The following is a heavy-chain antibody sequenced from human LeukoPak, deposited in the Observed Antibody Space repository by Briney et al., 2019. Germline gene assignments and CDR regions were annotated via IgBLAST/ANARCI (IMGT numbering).Heavy chain of an antibody. V-gene: IGHV3-72*01. D-gene: IGHD3-22*01. J-gene: IGHJ4*02. CDR1: GFTFSDHY. CDR3: AIDLLVGGSGYHY. Sequence: QPGGSLRLSCAASGFTFSDHYMDWVRQAPGKGLEWVGRSRNKANSYTTTIGESVKGRFTISRNDSENSLYLQMNSLRAEDTAVYYCAIDLLVGGSGYHYWGQGTLVTVSS. CDR2: SRNKANSYTT.